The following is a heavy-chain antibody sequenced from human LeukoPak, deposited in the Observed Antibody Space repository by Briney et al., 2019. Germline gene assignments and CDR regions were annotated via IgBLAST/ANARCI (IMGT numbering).Heavy chain of an antibody. CDR3: ARGAGVGATLDY. J-gene: IGHJ4*02. CDR1: GYTFTSYD. CDR2: MNPNSGNT. D-gene: IGHD1-26*01. Sequence: ASVKVSCKASGYTFTSYDINWVRQATGQGLEWMGWMNPNSGNTGYAQKFQGRVTMTRNTSISTAYMELSSLRSEDTTVYYCARGAGVGATLDYWGQGTLVTVSS. V-gene: IGHV1-8*01.